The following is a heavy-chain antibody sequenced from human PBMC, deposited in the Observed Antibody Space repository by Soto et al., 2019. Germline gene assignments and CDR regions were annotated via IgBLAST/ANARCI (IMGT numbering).Heavy chain of an antibody. J-gene: IGHJ4*02. CDR3: ARGREDYDFWSGYYFPPYFDY. D-gene: IGHD3-3*01. CDR2: IYYSGST. V-gene: IGHV4-59*08. CDR1: GGSISSYY. Sequence: SETLSLTCTVSGGSISSYYWSWIRQPPGKGLEWIGYIYYSGSTYYNPSLKSRVTISVDTSKNQFPLKLSSVTAAETAVYYCARGREDYDFWSGYYFPPYFDYWGQGTLVTVSS.